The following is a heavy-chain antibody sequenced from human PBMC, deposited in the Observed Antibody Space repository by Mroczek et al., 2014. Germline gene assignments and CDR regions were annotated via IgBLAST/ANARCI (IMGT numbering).Heavy chain of an antibody. CDR3: AREGPPTVTMSAFDI. V-gene: IGHV3-48*01. D-gene: IGHD4-17*01. Sequence: VQLVQSGGGLGTGLGGVPETLLCSLWIHFSSYSMNWVRQAPGKGLEWVSYISSSSSTIYYADSVKGRFTISRDNAKNSLYLQMNSLRAEDTAVYYCAREGPPTVTMSAFDIWGQGTMVTVSS. CDR1: IHFSSYS. J-gene: IGHJ3*02. CDR2: ISSSSSTI.